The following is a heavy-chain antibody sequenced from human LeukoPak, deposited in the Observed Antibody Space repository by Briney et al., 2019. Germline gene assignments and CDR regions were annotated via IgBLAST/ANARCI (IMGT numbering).Heavy chain of an antibody. D-gene: IGHD3-22*01. J-gene: IGHJ5*02. CDR2: IYYSGCT. CDR1: GGSISSYY. Sequence: SETLSLTCTVSGGSISSYYWSWIRQPPGKGLEWIGYIYYSGCTNYNPSLKSRVTISVDTSKNQFSLKLSSVTAADTAVYYCARYYYDSSGYNWFDPWGQGTLVTVSS. V-gene: IGHV4-59*01. CDR3: ARYYYDSSGYNWFDP.